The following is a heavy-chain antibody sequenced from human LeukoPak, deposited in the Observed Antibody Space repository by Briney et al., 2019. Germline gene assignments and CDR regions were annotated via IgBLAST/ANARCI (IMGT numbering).Heavy chain of an antibody. D-gene: IGHD2-2*01. CDR1: GFTFSNYA. CDR3: ANASLRDIVVVPAEY. J-gene: IGHJ4*02. CDR2: ISGSGGST. Sequence: GGSLRLSCAASGFTFSNYAINWVRQAPGKGLEWVSAISGSGGSTYYADSVKGRFTISRDNSKNTLYLQMNSLRAEDTAVYYCANASLRDIVVVPAEYWGQGTLVTVSS. V-gene: IGHV3-23*01.